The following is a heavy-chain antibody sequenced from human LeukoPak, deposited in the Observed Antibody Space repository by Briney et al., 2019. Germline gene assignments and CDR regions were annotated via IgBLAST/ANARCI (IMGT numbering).Heavy chain of an antibody. D-gene: IGHD6-13*01. V-gene: IGHV3-53*01. CDR3: AREMRIAAANYYGMDV. CDR2: IYNSGST. J-gene: IGHJ6*02. CDR1: GFTFSSYA. Sequence: GSLRLSCAPSGFTFSSYAMSWVRQAPGKGLEWVSVIYNSGSTYYADSVKGRFTISRDNSKNTLYLQMNSLRAEDTAVYYCAREMRIAAANYYGMDVWGQGTTVTVSS.